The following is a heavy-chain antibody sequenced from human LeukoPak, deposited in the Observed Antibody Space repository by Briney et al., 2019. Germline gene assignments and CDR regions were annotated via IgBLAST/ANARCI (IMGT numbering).Heavy chain of an antibody. D-gene: IGHD6-19*01. CDR1: GFTVSSNY. J-gene: IGHJ4*02. CDR2: IYSGGST. V-gene: IGHV3-66*01. Sequence: PGGSLRLSCAASGFTVSSNYMSWVRQAPGKGLEWVSVIYSGGSTYYADSVKGRFTISRDNSKNTLYLQRNSLRAEDTAVYYCASLPRGIAVARDYWGQGTLVTVSS. CDR3: ASLPRGIAVARDY.